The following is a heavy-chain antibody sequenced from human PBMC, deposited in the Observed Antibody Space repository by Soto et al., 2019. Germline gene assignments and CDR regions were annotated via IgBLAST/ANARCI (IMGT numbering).Heavy chain of an antibody. D-gene: IGHD1-7*01. V-gene: IGHV3-74*01. J-gene: IGHJ1*01. CDR2: INSDGSST. CDR3: ARARGNYIAY. Sequence: EVQLEESGGGLVQLGGSLRLSCVASGFTFRNYWMHWVRQAPGKGLVWVSSINSDGSSTTYADPVKGRLTISRDNARNTLYLQMNSLSAEDTAVYYCARARGNYIAYWGQGTLVTVS. CDR1: GFTFRNYW.